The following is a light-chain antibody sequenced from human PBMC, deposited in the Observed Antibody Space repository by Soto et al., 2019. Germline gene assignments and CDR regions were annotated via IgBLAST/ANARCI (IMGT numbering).Light chain of an antibody. CDR3: QSYDSSLSAV. V-gene: IGLV1-40*01. CDR1: GSTIGAGYD. J-gene: IGLJ2*01. Sequence: QSVLTQPPSVSGAPGQRVTISCTGSGSTIGAGYDVHWYQQLPGTAPRLLIYDNTNRPSGVPDRFSGSKSGTSASLAISGLQAEDEADYYCQSYDSSLSAVFGGGTKVTVL. CDR2: DNT.